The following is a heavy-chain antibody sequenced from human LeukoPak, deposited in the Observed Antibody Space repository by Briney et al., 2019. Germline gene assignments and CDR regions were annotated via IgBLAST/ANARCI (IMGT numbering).Heavy chain of an antibody. J-gene: IGHJ4*02. CDR3: ATTVTTVY. CDR2: INAGNGNT. Sequence: ASVKVSCKASGYTFSSYAIHWVRQAPGQRLEWMGWINAGNGNTKYSRKFQGRVTITRDTSASTAYMELSSLRSEDTAVYYCATTVTTVYWGQGTLVTVSS. CDR1: GYTFSSYA. V-gene: IGHV1-3*01. D-gene: IGHD4-17*01.